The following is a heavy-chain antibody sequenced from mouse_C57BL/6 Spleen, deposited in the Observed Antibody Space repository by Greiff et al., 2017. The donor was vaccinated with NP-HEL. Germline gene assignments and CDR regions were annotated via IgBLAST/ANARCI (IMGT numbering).Heavy chain of an antibody. CDR3: TRPPYYSNYVWFAY. V-gene: IGHV6-6*01. J-gene: IGHJ3*01. Sequence: EVMLVESGGGLVQPGGSMKLSCAASGFTFSDAWMDWVRQSPEKGLEWVAEIRNKANNHATYYAESVKGRFTISRDDSKSSVYLQMNSLRAEDTGIYYCTRPPYYSNYVWFAYWGQGTLVTVSA. CDR1: GFTFSDAW. CDR2: IRNKANNHAT. D-gene: IGHD2-5*01.